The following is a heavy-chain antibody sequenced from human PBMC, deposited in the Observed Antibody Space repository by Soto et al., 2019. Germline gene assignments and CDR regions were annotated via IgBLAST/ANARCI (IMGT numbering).Heavy chain of an antibody. CDR1: GFPFSTYA. D-gene: IGHD2-2*01. CDR2: ISDSGST. J-gene: IGHJ4*02. CDR3: AKDKGGRYCSRTSCLYSFDY. V-gene: IGHV3-23*01. Sequence: EVQLLESGGGLVQPGGSLSLSCTASGFPFSTYAMGWFRQVPGKGLEWVSTISDSGSTYYADSVKGRFTISRDNSKNTLYLEMNSLRAEDTAVYYCAKDKGGRYCSRTSCLYSFDYWGQGTLVTVSS.